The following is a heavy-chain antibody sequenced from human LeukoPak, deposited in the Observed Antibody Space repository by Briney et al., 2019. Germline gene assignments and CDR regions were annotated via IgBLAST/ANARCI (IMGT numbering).Heavy chain of an antibody. V-gene: IGHV3-21*01. J-gene: IGHJ4*02. CDR1: GFTFSSYT. CDR2: ISGDGTYI. Sequence: PGGSLRLSCAASGFTFSSYTINLVRQTPGRGLEWVSSISGDGTYIYYADSVKGRFTISRDNAKNSLYLQMNNLRVEDTAVYYCARDAKTQDSSQPDYWGQGTLVTVSS. D-gene: IGHD6-13*01. CDR3: ARDAKTQDSSQPDY.